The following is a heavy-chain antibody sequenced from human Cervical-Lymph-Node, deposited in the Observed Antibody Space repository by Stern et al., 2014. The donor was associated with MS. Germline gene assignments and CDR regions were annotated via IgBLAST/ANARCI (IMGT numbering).Heavy chain of an antibody. J-gene: IGHJ4*02. CDR2: IYPGDSDT. CDR1: GYSFTNSW. D-gene: IGHD3-9*01. V-gene: IGHV5-51*01. Sequence: EVQLVESGAEMKKPGESLRISCQGSGYSFTNSWIGWVRQMPGKGLEWMGIIYPGDSDTRYSPSFRGHVTISADKSISTAYLQWSSLKASDTAMYYCARQPKTFYDVLTGRGYFDHWGQGTLVTVSS. CDR3: ARQPKTFYDVLTGRGYFDH.